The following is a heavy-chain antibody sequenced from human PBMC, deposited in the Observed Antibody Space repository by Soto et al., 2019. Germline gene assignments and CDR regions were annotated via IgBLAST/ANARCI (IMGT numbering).Heavy chain of an antibody. CDR2: ISGSGGST. J-gene: IGHJ4*02. D-gene: IGHD3-22*01. CDR3: AKDGGYDSSGYFDY. Sequence: GSLRLSCAASVFTFSSYAMSWVRQAPGKGLEWVSAISGSGGSTYYADSVKGRFTISRDNSKNTLYLQMNSLRAEDTAVYYCAKDGGYDSSGYFDYWGQGTLVTVSS. V-gene: IGHV3-23*01. CDR1: VFTFSSYA.